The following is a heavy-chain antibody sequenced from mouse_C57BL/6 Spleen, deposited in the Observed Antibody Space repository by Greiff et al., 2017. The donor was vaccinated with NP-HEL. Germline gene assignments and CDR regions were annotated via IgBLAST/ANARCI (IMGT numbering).Heavy chain of an antibody. D-gene: IGHD1-1*01. CDR2: IRLKSDNYAT. V-gene: IGHV6-3*01. Sequence: EVKLEESGGGLVQPGGSMKLSCVASGFTFSNYWMNWVRQSPEKGLEWVAQIRLKSDNYATHYAESVKGRFTISRDDSKSSVYLQMNNLRAEDTGIYYCTGRATVVAQGYFDVWGTGTTVTVSS. J-gene: IGHJ1*03. CDR1: GFTFSNYW. CDR3: TGRATVVAQGYFDV.